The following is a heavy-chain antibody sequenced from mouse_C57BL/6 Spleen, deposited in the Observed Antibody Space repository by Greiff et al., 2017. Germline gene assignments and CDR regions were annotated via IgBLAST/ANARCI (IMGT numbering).Heavy chain of an antibody. V-gene: IGHV1-55*01. CDR2: SYPGSGST. J-gene: IGHJ3*01. CDR3: ARRGLTGGAWFAY. D-gene: IGHD4-1*01. Sequence: QVQLQQPGAELVKPGASVKMSCKASGYTFTSYWITWVKQRPGQGLEWIGDSYPGSGSTNYNEKFKSKATLTVDTSSSTAYMQLSSLTSEDSAVYYCARRGLTGGAWFAYWGQGTLVTVSA. CDR1: GYTFTSYW.